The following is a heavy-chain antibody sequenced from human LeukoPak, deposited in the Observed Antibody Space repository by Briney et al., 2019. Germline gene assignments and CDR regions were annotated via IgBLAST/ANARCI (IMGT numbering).Heavy chain of an antibody. CDR2: IYAGDSDT. V-gene: IGHV5-51*01. Sequence: GESLKISCKGSGYSFTSYWIGLVRQMPWEGRKWVGSIYAGDSDTRYSPSFQGQVTISADKSIRTAYLQWSSLKASDTAMYYCARRGVYYDFWSPDYSGQGTLVTVSS. J-gene: IGHJ4*02. D-gene: IGHD3-3*01. CDR3: ARRGVYYDFWSPDY. CDR1: GYSFTSYW.